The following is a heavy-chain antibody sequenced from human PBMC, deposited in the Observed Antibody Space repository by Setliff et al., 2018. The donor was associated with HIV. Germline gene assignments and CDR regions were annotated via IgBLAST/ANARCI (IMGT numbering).Heavy chain of an antibody. Sequence: PSETLSLTCTVSGGSISSYYWSWIRQPPGKGLEWIGYIYYSGSTNYNPSLKSRVTISVDTSKNQFSLKLSSVTAADTAVYYCARGKGTAMVDYYFDYWGQGTLVTVSS. D-gene: IGHD5-18*01. V-gene: IGHV4-59*01. CDR1: GGSISSYY. CDR2: IYYSGST. J-gene: IGHJ4*02. CDR3: ARGKGTAMVDYYFDY.